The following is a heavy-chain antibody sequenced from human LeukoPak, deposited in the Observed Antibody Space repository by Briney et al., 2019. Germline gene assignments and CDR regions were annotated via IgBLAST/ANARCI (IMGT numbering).Heavy chain of an antibody. CDR2: IYTSGNT. CDR3: ARDYYDSSAYQYYFDY. J-gene: IGHJ4*02. Sequence: SETLSLTCTVSGGSISSGSYYWSWIRQPAGKGLEWIGRIYTSGNTNYNPSLKSRVTISVDTSKNQFSLKLSSVTAADTAVYYCARDYYDSSAYQYYFDYWGQGTLVTVSS. CDR1: GGSISSGSYY. V-gene: IGHV4-61*02. D-gene: IGHD3-22*01.